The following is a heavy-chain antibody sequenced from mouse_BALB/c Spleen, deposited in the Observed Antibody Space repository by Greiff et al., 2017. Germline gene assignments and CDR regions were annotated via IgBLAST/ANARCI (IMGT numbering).Heavy chain of an antibody. Sequence: AAELARPGASVKMSCKASGYTFTSYTMHWVKQRPGQGLEWIGYINPSSGYTEYNQKFKDKTTLTADKSSSTAYMQLSSLTSEDSAVYYCARKGITTKNAMDYWGQGTSVTVSS. CDR2: INPSSGYT. CDR1: GYTFTSYT. J-gene: IGHJ4*01. CDR3: ARKGITTKNAMDY. V-gene: IGHV1-4*02. D-gene: IGHD2-4*01.